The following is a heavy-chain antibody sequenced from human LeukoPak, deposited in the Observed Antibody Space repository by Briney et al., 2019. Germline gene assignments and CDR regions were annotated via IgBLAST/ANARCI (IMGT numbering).Heavy chain of an antibody. D-gene: IGHD3-22*01. Sequence: KTGGSLRLSCAASGFTFSNAWMSWVRQAPGKGLEWVGRIKSKTDGGTTDYAAPVKGRFTISRDDSKNTLYLQMNSLKTEDTAVYYCTTGYYDSSGYPVYYYYYYMDVWGKGTTVTVSS. CDR2: IKSKTDGGTT. CDR1: GFTFSNAW. CDR3: TTGYYDSSGYPVYYYYYYMDV. J-gene: IGHJ6*03. V-gene: IGHV3-15*01.